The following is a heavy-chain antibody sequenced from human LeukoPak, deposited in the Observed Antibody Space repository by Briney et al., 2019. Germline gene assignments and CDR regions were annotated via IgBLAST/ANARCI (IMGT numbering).Heavy chain of an antibody. CDR3: ARGYCSGGSCYSGGSYYYYYMDV. V-gene: IGHV1-46*01. Sequence: ASVKVSCKASGYTFTSYYMHWVRQAPGQGLEWMGIINPSGGSTSYAQKFQGRVTMTRDMSTSTVYMELSSLRSEDTAVYYCARGYCSGGSCYSGGSYYYYYMDVWGKGTTVTVSS. D-gene: IGHD2-15*01. J-gene: IGHJ6*03. CDR2: INPSGGST. CDR1: GYTFTSYY.